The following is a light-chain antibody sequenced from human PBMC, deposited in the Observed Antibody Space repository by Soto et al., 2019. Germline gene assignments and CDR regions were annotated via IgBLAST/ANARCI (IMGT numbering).Light chain of an antibody. CDR3: QQYNNWPQT. CDR1: QSVSGN. V-gene: IGKV3-15*01. Sequence: EIVMTQSPATLSVSPGERATLSCRASQSVSGNLAWYQQKPGQAPRLLIFGASTRATGIPARFSGSGSGTEFTLTISSLQSEDVAVYYCQQYNNWPQTFGQGTKVEI. CDR2: GAS. J-gene: IGKJ1*01.